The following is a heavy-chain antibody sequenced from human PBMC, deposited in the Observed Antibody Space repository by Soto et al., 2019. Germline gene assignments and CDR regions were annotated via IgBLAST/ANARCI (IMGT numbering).Heavy chain of an antibody. J-gene: IGHJ4*02. Sequence: GALRLSCAASGFTFSSYAMSWVRQAPGKGLEWVSAISGSGGSTYYADSVKGRFTISRDNSKNTLYLQMNSLRAEDTAVYYCAKDTRPFYYGSGAYYFDYWGQGTLVTVSS. CDR1: GFTFSSYA. CDR3: AKDTRPFYYGSGAYYFDY. V-gene: IGHV3-23*01. D-gene: IGHD3-10*01. CDR2: ISGSGGST.